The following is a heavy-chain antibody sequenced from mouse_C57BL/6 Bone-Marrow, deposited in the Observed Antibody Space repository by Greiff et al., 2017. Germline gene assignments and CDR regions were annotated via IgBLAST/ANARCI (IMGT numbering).Heavy chain of an antibody. D-gene: IGHD3-3*01. CDR2: IDPENGDT. CDR1: GFNITDDY. J-gene: IGHJ3*01. CDR3: TTALSTRGFAD. Sequence: EVQLQQSGAELVRPGASVKLSCTASGFNITDDYMHWVKQRPEQGLEWIGWIDPENGDTEYASKFQGKATITADTSSNTAYLQLSRLTSEDAAVYDCTTALSTRGFADWGQGTLVTVSA. V-gene: IGHV14-4*01.